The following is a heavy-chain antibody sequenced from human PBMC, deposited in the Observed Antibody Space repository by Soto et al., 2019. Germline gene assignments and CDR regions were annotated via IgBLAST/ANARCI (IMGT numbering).Heavy chain of an antibody. CDR2: IYYSGST. CDR3: AWIPDSSSWHYGMDF. D-gene: IGHD6-13*01. V-gene: IGHV4-30-4*01. Sequence: SSETLSLTCTVSGGSISSGDYYWSWIRQPPGKGLEWIGYIYYSGSTYYNPSLKSRVTISVDTSKNQFSLKLSSVTAADTAVYYCAWIPDSSSWHYGMDFWGQGTTVTGSS. J-gene: IGHJ6*02. CDR1: GGSISSGDYY.